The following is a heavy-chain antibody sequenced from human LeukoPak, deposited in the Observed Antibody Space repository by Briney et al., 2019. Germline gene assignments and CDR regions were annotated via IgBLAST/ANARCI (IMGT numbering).Heavy chain of an antibody. CDR1: GFTFSSYS. CDR3: AKDTYRSARYVMDV. Sequence: GGSLRLSCAASGFTFSSYSMNWVRQAPGKGLEWVSSISSSSSYIYYADSVKGRFTISRDNSKNTLYLQMNNLRAEDTAVYYCAKDTYRSARYVMDVWGQGTTVTVSS. V-gene: IGHV3-21*01. J-gene: IGHJ6*02. CDR2: ISSSSSYI. D-gene: IGHD2/OR15-2a*01.